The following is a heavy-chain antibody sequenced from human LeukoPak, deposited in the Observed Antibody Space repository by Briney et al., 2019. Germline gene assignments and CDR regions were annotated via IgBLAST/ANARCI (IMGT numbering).Heavy chain of an antibody. CDR1: GGSISSYY. CDR2: IYTSGST. CDR3: ARDLGIRYFDWVGSYFDY. J-gene: IGHJ4*02. V-gene: IGHV4-4*07. D-gene: IGHD3-9*01. Sequence: SETLSLTCTVSGGSISSYYWSWIRQPAGKGLEWIGRIYTSGSTNYNPSLKSRVTISVDTSKNQFSLKLSSVTAADAAVYHCARDLGIRYFDWVGSYFDYWGQGTLVTVSS.